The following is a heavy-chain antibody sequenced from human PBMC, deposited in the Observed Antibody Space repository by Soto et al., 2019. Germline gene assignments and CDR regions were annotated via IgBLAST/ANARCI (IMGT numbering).Heavy chain of an antibody. CDR2: MNPNSGDT. Sequence: ASVKVSCKASGYTFTGHYMHWVRQAPGQGLEWMGWMNPNSGDTNYAHKFQGRVTITADESTGTSYLELRSLTSDDSAMYYCARTLFYFDISGHCPFDPWGQGTLVTVSS. CDR3: ARTLFYFDISGHCPFDP. V-gene: IGHV1-2*02. D-gene: IGHD3-22*01. CDR1: GYTFTGHY. J-gene: IGHJ5*02.